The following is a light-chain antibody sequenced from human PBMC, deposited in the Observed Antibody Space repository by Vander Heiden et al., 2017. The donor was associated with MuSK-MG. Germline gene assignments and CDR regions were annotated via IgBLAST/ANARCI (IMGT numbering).Light chain of an antibody. CDR3: QRNDSAPCGT. CDR2: SAS. J-gene: IGKJ2*02. Sequence: DIQLTQSPLSLSASVGDRVTITCRVGQGISSYLNWYRQKPGKVPNLLIYSASNLQSGVPSRFSGSGYGTDFTLTISSLQPEDVATYYGQRNDSAPCGTFGQGTKLEIK. CDR1: QGISSY. V-gene: IGKV1-27*01.